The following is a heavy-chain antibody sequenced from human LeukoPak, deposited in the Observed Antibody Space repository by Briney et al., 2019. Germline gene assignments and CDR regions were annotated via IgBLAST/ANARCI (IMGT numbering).Heavy chain of an antibody. CDR1: GDSVSGSPAV. D-gene: IGHD3-10*01. Sequence: SQTLSLTFAISGDSVSGSPAVWNWLRQSPSRGLEWLGRAYYRSKWYIDYAVSVKGRITITPDTSKNQFSLQLNSVTPEDTAVYYCARGAVRGGTNFDYWGQGTLVTVSS. V-gene: IGHV6-1*01. CDR3: ARGAVRGGTNFDY. J-gene: IGHJ4*02. CDR2: AYYRSKWYI.